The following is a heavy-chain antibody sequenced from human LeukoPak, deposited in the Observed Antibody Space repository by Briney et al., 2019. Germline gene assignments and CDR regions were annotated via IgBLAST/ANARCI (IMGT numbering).Heavy chain of an antibody. CDR1: GFTFSSYA. Sequence: PGGSLRLSCAASGFTFSSYAMSWVRQAPGKGLEWVSAISGSGGSTYYADSVRGRFTISRDNSKNTLYLQMKSLRADDTAVYYCAKLAPCSSTSCWRPAEFDIWGQGTMITVSS. J-gene: IGHJ3*02. V-gene: IGHV3-23*01. D-gene: IGHD2-2*01. CDR3: AKLAPCSSTSCWRPAEFDI. CDR2: ISGSGGST.